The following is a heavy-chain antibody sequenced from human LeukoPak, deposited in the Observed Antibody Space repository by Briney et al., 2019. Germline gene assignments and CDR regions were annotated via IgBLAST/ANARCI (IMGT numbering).Heavy chain of an antibody. CDR1: GFTFSSYG. V-gene: IGHV3-30*03. CDR3: AVVAAPLDAFDI. Sequence: GGSLRLSCAASGFTFSSYGMHWVRQAPGKGLEWVAVISYDGSNKYYADSVKGRLTISRDNSKNTLYLQMNSLRAEDTAVYYCAVVAAPLDAFDIWGQGTMVTVSS. J-gene: IGHJ3*02. CDR2: ISYDGSNK. D-gene: IGHD2-15*01.